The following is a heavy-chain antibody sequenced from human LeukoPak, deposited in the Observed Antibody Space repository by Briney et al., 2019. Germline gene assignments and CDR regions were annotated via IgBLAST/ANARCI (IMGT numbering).Heavy chain of an antibody. CDR1: GGSISSSSYY. CDR3: ARLSPGGPGIAVAGYFDYFDY. Sequence: PSQTLSLTCTVSGGSISSSSYYWGWIRQPPGKGLEWIGSIYYSGSTYYNPSLKSRVTISVDTSKNQFSLKLSSVTAADTAVYYCARLSPGGPGIAVAGYFDYFDYWGQGTLVTVSS. D-gene: IGHD6-19*01. J-gene: IGHJ4*02. CDR2: IYYSGST. V-gene: IGHV4-39*01.